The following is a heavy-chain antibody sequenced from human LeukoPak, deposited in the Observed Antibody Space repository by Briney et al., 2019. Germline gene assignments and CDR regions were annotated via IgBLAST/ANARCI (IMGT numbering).Heavy chain of an antibody. Sequence: PSETLSLTCTVSGGSISSYYWSWIRQPPGKRLEWGGYIYYSGSTNYNPSLKSRVTISVDTPQSQFSLKLSSVTAADPAVYYCARDRYGGFDYWGQGTLVTVSS. CDR2: IYYSGST. D-gene: IGHD1-26*01. J-gene: IGHJ4*02. CDR1: GGSISSYY. CDR3: ARDRYGGFDY. V-gene: IGHV4-59*01.